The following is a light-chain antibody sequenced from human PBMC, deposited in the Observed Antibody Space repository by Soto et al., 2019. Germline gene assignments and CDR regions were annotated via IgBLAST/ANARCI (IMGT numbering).Light chain of an antibody. Sequence: EIVLTQSPGTLSLSPGERVTLSCRASQSVSSSLAWYQQKPGQAPRLLIFAASARPTGIPARISGSGSGTDFTLTISSLEPEDFAVYYCQQRSSWPSLTFGGGTKVDIK. J-gene: IGKJ4*01. CDR1: QSVSSS. V-gene: IGKV3-11*01. CDR3: QQRSSWPSLT. CDR2: AAS.